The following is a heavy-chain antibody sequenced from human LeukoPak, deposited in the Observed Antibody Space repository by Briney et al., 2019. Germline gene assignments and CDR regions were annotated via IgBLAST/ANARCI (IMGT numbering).Heavy chain of an antibody. CDR3: ARAGYSYGSPFDY. Sequence: GGSLSLYCAASGFTFSSYSMIWVRQAPGQGLEGVLYISSGSSTIYYADPVKGRFTISRDNAKNSLYLQMNSRRAEDTAVYYCARAGYSYGSPFDYWGQGTLVTVSS. CDR2: ISSGSSTI. V-gene: IGHV3-48*04. CDR1: GFTFSSYS. D-gene: IGHD5-18*01. J-gene: IGHJ4*02.